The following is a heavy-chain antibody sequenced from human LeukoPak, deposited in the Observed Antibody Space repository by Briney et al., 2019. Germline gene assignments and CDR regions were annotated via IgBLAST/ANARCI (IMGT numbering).Heavy chain of an antibody. Sequence: VASVKVSCKASGGTFSSYAISWVRQAPGQGLEWMGWINPNSGGTNYAQKFQGRVTMTRDTSISTAYMELSRLRSDDTAVYYCARVFQKQLSDYWGQGSLVTVSS. CDR1: GGTFSSYA. CDR3: ARVFQKQLSDY. CDR2: INPNSGGT. J-gene: IGHJ4*02. D-gene: IGHD6-13*01. V-gene: IGHV1-2*02.